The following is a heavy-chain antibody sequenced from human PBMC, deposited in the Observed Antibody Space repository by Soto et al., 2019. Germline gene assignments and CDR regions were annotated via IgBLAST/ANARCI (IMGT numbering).Heavy chain of an antibody. Sequence: EVQLLESGGGLVQPGGSLRLSCAASGFTFSSYAMSWVRQAPGKGLEWVSAISGSGGSTYYADSVKGRFTISRDNSKNTLYLQMNSLRAEDTAVYYCARIMIVVVRAYDAFDIWGQGTMVTVSS. CDR1: GFTFSSYA. D-gene: IGHD3-22*01. J-gene: IGHJ3*02. CDR2: ISGSGGST. CDR3: ARIMIVVVRAYDAFDI. V-gene: IGHV3-23*01.